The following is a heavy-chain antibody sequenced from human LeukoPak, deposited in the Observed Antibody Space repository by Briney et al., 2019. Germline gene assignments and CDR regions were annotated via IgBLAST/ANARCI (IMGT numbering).Heavy chain of an antibody. CDR2: INWNGGST. CDR3: AELGITMIGGV. V-gene: IGHV3-20*04. CDR1: GFNFDDYG. J-gene: IGHJ6*04. Sequence: PGGSLRLSCAASGFNFDDYGMTWVRQAPGKGLEWVSSINWNGGSTGYADSVTGRFTISRDNAKNSLYLQMNSLRAEDTAVYYCAELGITMIGGVWGKGTTVTISS. D-gene: IGHD3-10*02.